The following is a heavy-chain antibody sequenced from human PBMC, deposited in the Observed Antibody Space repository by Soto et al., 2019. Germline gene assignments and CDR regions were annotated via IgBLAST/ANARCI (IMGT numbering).Heavy chain of an antibody. Sequence: SETMYITITVSVGSISRSSYYWGWIHQPPGKGLEWIGSIYYSGSTYYNPSLKSRVTISVDTSKNQFSLKLSSVTAADTAAYYCARQIDDLDNSSSWLYYYYGMDVWGQGTTVTAP. CDR2: IYYSGST. J-gene: IGHJ6*02. CDR3: ARQIDDLDNSSSWLYYYYGMDV. CDR1: VGSISRSSYY. D-gene: IGHD6-13*01. V-gene: IGHV4-39*01.